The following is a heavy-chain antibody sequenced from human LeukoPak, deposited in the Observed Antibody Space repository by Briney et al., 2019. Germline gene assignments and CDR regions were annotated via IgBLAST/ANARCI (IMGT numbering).Heavy chain of an antibody. V-gene: IGHV3-48*04. J-gene: IGHJ4*02. CDR1: GFTFSSYT. Sequence: GGSLRLSCAASGFTFSSYTMNWVRQAPGKGLEWVSYISSSSSTIYYADSVKGRFTISRDNAKNSLYLQMNSLRAEGTAVYYCASLLPRIAAAGTKVDYWGQGTLVTVSS. CDR2: ISSSSSTI. D-gene: IGHD6-13*01. CDR3: ASLLPRIAAAGTKVDY.